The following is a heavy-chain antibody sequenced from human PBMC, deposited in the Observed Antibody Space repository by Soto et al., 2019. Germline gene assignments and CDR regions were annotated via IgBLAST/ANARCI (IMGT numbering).Heavy chain of an antibody. D-gene: IGHD5-12*01. J-gene: IGHJ4*02. CDR2: IYYSGTT. Sequence: QVQLQESGPGLVKPSQTLSLTCTVSGGSISSGGYYWSWIRQHPGKGLEWIGYIYYSGTTYYNPSIKSRVAISVDTSNDQFSLNLSSVTAADTAVYYCARSDGYNFDYWGQGTLVTVSS. CDR1: GGSISSGGYY. V-gene: IGHV4-31*03. CDR3: ARSDGYNFDY.